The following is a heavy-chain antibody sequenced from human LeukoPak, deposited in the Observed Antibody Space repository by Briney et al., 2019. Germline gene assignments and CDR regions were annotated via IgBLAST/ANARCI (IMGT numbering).Heavy chain of an antibody. V-gene: IGHV3-23*01. D-gene: IGHD2-21*01. CDR3: AKDFRIGYSAHFDY. J-gene: IGHJ4*02. CDR1: GFTFSSYA. CDR2: ISASGGST. Sequence: PGGSLRLSCAASGFTFSSYAMSWVRQTPEKGLEWVSTISASGGSTYYADSVKGLFTISRDNSKNTLYLQMNSLRGEDTAVYYCAKDFRIGYSAHFDYWGQGALVTVSS.